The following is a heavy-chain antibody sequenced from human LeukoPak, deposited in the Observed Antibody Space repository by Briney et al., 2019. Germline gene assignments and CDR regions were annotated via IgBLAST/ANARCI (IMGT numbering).Heavy chain of an antibody. J-gene: IGHJ3*02. CDR2: IYKSGNT. Sequence: PSETLSLTCTVSGGSISSYYWSWIRQPAGKGLEWVGRIYKSGNTNYNPSLKSRVTISEDTSKNQFSLKLTSVTAADTAVYFCASSLYRGAADAFDIWGQGTMVTVSS. V-gene: IGHV4-4*07. CDR1: GGSISSYY. D-gene: IGHD3-10*01. CDR3: ASSLYRGAADAFDI.